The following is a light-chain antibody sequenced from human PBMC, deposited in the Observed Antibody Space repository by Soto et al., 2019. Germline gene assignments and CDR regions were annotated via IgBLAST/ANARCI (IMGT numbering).Light chain of an antibody. J-gene: IGLJ7*01. CDR3: CSYAGSSTMT. Sequence: QSALSQPASVSGSRGQSITISCTGTSSDVGNYNLVFWYQQYPGKAPKLMIFEDTKRPSGVSHRFSGSKSGNTASLTIAGLQPEDAADYYCCSYAGSSTMTFGGGTQLTVL. CDR2: EDT. CDR1: SSDVGNYNL. V-gene: IGLV2-23*01.